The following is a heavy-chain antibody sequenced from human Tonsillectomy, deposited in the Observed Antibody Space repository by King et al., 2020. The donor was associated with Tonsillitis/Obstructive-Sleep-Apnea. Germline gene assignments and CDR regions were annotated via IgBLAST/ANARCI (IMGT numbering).Heavy chain of an antibody. J-gene: IGHJ4*02. D-gene: IGHD2-15*01. CDR3: VRESAGSYYIY. CDR2: INPNTGDT. CDR1: GYTFTGYY. V-gene: IGHV1-2*02. Sequence: QLVQSGAEVKKPGASVELSCKASGYTFTGYYIHWVRQAPGQGLEWMGWINPNTGDTNSAQRFQGRVTMTRDTSIGTAYMELSSLRSDDTAVYFCVRESAGSYYIYWGQGPLVTVSS.